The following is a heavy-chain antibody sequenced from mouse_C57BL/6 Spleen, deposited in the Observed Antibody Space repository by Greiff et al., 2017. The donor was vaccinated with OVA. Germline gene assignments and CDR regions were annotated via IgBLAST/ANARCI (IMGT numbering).Heavy chain of an antibody. CDR3: ARDQGGWTFDY. Sequence: EVMLVESEGGLVQPGSSMKLSCTASGFTFSDYYMAWVRQVPEKGLEWVANINYDGSSTYYLDSLKSRFIISRDNAKNILYLQMSSLKSEDTATYYCARDQGGWTFDYWGQGTTLTVSS. CDR1: GFTFSDYY. J-gene: IGHJ2*01. D-gene: IGHD2-3*01. V-gene: IGHV5-16*01. CDR2: INYDGSST.